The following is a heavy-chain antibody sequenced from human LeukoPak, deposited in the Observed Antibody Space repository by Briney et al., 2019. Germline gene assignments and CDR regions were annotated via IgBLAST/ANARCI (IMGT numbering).Heavy chain of an antibody. CDR1: GGSISSSSYY. D-gene: IGHD6-25*01. V-gene: IGHV4-39*07. Sequence: SETLSLTCTVSGGSISSSSYYWGWIRQPPGKGLEWIGSIYYSGSTYYNPSLKSRVTISVDTSKNQFSLKLSSVTAADTAVYYCARHEAAADYYYYYMDVWGKGTTVTISS. CDR2: IYYSGST. J-gene: IGHJ6*03. CDR3: ARHEAAADYYYYYMDV.